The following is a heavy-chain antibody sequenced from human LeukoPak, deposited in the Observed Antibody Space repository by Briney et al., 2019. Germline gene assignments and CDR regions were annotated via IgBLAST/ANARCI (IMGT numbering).Heavy chain of an antibody. CDR2: ISGSGGST. CDR1: GFTFSSYA. V-gene: IGHV3-23*01. D-gene: IGHD1-26*01. Sequence: GGSLRLSCAASGFTFSSYAMSWVRQAPGKGLEWVSAISGSGGSTYYADSVKGRFTISRDNSKNTPYLQMNSLRAEDTAVYYCAISRYSGSYPFDYWGQGTLVTVSS. J-gene: IGHJ4*02. CDR3: AISRYSGSYPFDY.